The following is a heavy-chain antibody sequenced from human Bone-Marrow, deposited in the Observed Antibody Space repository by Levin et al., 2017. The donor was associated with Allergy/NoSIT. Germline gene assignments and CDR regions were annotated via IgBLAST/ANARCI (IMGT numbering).Heavy chain of an antibody. CDR1: GTSLSGYY. CDR2: INHSGIT. Sequence: PSETLSLTCAVHGTSLSGYYWNWIRQPPGKGLEWIGGINHSGITDYNPSLKSRLTISVDTSKNQFSLRLNSMTAADMAVYYCARTKLWFGELFGDYSSGLDVWGRGTTVIVSS. J-gene: IGHJ6*02. V-gene: IGHV4-34*01. CDR3: ARTKLWFGELFGDYSSGLDV. D-gene: IGHD3-10*01.